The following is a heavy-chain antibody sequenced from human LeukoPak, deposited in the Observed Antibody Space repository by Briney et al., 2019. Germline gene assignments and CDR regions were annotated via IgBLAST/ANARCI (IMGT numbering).Heavy chain of an antibody. CDR1: GFTVSSNY. CDR2: IYSGGST. Sequence: GGSLRLSCAASGFTVSSNYMSWVRQAPGKGLEWVSVIYSGGSTYYADSVKGRFTISRDNSKNTLYLQMNSLRAEDTAVYYCAREGSLTTMTARYFDYWGQGTLVTVSS. J-gene: IGHJ4*02. D-gene: IGHD4-17*01. CDR3: AREGSLTTMTARYFDY. V-gene: IGHV3-66*01.